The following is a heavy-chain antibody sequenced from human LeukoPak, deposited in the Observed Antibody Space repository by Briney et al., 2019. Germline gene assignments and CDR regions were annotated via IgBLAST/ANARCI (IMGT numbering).Heavy chain of an antibody. D-gene: IGHD4-23*01. CDR1: GYTFTGYD. CDR2: INPNSGGT. V-gene: IGHV1-2*02. Sequence: GASVKVSCKASGYTFTGYDMHWVRQAPGQGLEWMGLINPNSGGTNYAQKLQGRVTMTRETSSSTAYMELSRLRSDDTAVYYCARVDAKYGGNSYVDYWGQGTLVTVSS. J-gene: IGHJ4*02. CDR3: ARVDAKYGGNSYVDY.